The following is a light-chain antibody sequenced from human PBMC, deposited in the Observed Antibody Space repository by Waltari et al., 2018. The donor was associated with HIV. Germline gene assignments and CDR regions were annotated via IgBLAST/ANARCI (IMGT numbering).Light chain of an antibody. CDR2: AAS. CDR1: QSIDDY. V-gene: IGKV1-39*01. Sequence: DIQMTQSPSSLSASVGDRVTITCRASQSIDDYLNWYQQKPGRAPRILIYAASSLQRGVPSRFSGSGSGTHFTLTISSLQPEDFATYYCQQSYSTLMYTFGQGTKLEIK. J-gene: IGKJ2*01. CDR3: QQSYSTLMYT.